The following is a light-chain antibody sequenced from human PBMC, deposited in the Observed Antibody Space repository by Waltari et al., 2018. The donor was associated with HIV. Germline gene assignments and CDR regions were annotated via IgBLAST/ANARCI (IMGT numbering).Light chain of an antibody. CDR2: EVS. Sequence: DLLMTPTPLSLFVTLGQPASLSCTSTQSLLHSDGKTHLYWYLKKPGQPPQLLIYEVSNRFSGVPDRFSGGGSGTDFTLRISRVEAEDVGIYYCMQSIQLPTFGQGTKVEI. CDR3: MQSIQLPT. V-gene: IGKV2D-29*01. CDR1: QSLLHSDGKTH. J-gene: IGKJ1*01.